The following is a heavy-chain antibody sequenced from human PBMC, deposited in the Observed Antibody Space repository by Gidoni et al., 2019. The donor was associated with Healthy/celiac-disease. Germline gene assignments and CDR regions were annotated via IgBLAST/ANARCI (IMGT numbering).Heavy chain of an antibody. Sequence: QVPLQESGPGLVKPSQTLSLTCTVSGCSISSGDYYWSWIRQPPGKGLEWIGYIYYSGSTYYNPSLKSRVTISVDTSKNQFSLKLSSVTAADTAVYYCAREGGYCSGGSCYGHFDYWGQGTLVTVSS. CDR3: AREGGYCSGGSCYGHFDY. D-gene: IGHD2-15*01. CDR2: IYYSGST. V-gene: IGHV4-30-4*01. J-gene: IGHJ4*02. CDR1: GCSISSGDYY.